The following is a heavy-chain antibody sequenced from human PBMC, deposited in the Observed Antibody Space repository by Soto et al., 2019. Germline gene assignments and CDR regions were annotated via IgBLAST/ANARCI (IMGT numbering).Heavy chain of an antibody. V-gene: IGHV3-23*01. CDR2: ITDSGSGT. Sequence: EVHLLESGGGLVHPGESLRLSCGASGFTFSTCVMTWVRQAPGKGLEWVSCITDSGSGTYYADSVKGRFTISRDNSKNTVYLQMYNLRAEDTGVYYCAKGLINGRWYAEDWGQGILVTVSS. D-gene: IGHD6-13*01. CDR3: AKGLINGRWYAED. CDR1: GFTFSTCV. J-gene: IGHJ4*02.